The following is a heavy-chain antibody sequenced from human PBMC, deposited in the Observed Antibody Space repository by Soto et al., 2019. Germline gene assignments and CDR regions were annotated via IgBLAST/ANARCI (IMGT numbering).Heavy chain of an antibody. V-gene: IGHV4-59*08. CDR2: INYDGYS. D-gene: IGHD3-10*01. CDR3: ARHGFGPLHGLVDV. J-gene: IGHJ6*02. CDR1: GGSITNYY. Sequence: QVQLQESGPGLVKPSETLSLTCTVSGGSITNYYCSWFRQPPGKGLEWICYINYDGYSAYNLSLKRRVTLSMDTSKTQFSLMLESVTATDTAVYYCARHGFGPLHGLVDVWGQGTTVIVSS.